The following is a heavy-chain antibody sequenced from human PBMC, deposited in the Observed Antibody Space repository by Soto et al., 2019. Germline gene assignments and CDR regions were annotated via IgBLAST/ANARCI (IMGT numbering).Heavy chain of an antibody. Sequence: QVQLVQSGPEVKKPGASVKVSCKASGYTFTSYGINWVRQAPGQGLEWMGWISAYNGNTKYAQNLQGRVTMTTDTSTSTAYMELRSLRSDDTAVYYCAREMYDILSGYGDYWGQGTLVTVSS. CDR3: AREMYDILSGYGDY. CDR1: GYTFTSYG. V-gene: IGHV1-18*01. CDR2: ISAYNGNT. D-gene: IGHD3-9*01. J-gene: IGHJ4*02.